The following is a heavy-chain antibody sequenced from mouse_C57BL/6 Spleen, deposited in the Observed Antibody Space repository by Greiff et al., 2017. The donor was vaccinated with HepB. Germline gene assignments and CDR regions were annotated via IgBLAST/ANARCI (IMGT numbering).Heavy chain of an antibody. CDR2: ISDGGSYT. CDR1: GFTFSSYA. J-gene: IGHJ2*01. D-gene: IGHD1-1*01. CDR3: AREDYYGSSLFDY. V-gene: IGHV5-4*01. Sequence: EVHLVESGGGLVKPGGSLKLSCAASGFTFSSYAMSWVRQTPEKRLEWVATISDGGSYTYYPDNVKGRFTISRDNAKNNLYLQMSHLKSEDTAMYYCAREDYYGSSLFDYWGQGTTLTVSS.